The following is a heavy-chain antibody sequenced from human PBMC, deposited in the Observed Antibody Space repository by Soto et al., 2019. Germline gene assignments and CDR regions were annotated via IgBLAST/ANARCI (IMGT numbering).Heavy chain of an antibody. CDR1: GYSFANYW. Sequence: HGESLKISCQGSGYSFANYWIAWVRQMPGKGLEWVGVIYPGDSDTRYSPSFRGQVTISADKSISHVYLQWCSLKASDTAMYYCARNRLRQYYAGMDVWGQGTTVTVSS. V-gene: IGHV5-51*01. J-gene: IGHJ6*02. D-gene: IGHD3-16*01. CDR2: IYPGDSDT. CDR3: ARNRLRQYYAGMDV.